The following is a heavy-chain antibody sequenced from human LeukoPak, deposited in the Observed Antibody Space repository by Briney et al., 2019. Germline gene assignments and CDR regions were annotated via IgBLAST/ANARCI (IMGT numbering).Heavy chain of an antibody. V-gene: IGHV1-2*06. J-gene: IGHJ6*03. CDR1: GYTFTGYY. D-gene: IGHD6-19*01. Sequence: ASVKVSCKASGYTFTGYYMHWVRQAPGQGLEWMGRINPNSGGTNYAQKFQGRVTMTRDTSISTAYMELSRLRSDDTAVYYCASQNGVAVASRGPYYYYHMDVWGKGTTVTVSS. CDR2: INPNSGGT. CDR3: ASQNGVAVASRGPYYYYHMDV.